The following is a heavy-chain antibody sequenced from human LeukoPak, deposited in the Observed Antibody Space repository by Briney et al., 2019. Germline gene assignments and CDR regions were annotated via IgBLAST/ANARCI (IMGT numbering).Heavy chain of an antibody. J-gene: IGHJ4*02. CDR2: ISSSGSTI. V-gene: IGHV3-48*03. D-gene: IGHD5-18*01. CDR1: GFNFRGYE. Sequence: GRSLRLSCAASGFNFRGYEMNWVRQAPGKGLEWVSYISSSGSTIYYADSVKGRFTISRDNAKNSLYLQMNSLRAEDTAVYYCARSNTASGDFDYWGQGTLVTVSS. CDR3: ARSNTASGDFDY.